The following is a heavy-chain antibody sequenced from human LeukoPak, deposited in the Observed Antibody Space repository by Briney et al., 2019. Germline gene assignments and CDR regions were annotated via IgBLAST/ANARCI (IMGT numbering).Heavy chain of an antibody. J-gene: IGHJ4*02. CDR2: IDWDDDK. Sequence: SGPTLVNPTQTLTLTCTFSGFSLSTSKMRVNWIRQPPGKALKWLARIDWDDDKFYSASLKTRLTISKDTSKNQVVLTMTNMDPVDTATYYCATSGNPSFDYWGQGTLVTVSS. V-gene: IGHV2-70*04. CDR3: ATSGNPSFDY. D-gene: IGHD3-10*01. CDR1: GFSLSTSKMR.